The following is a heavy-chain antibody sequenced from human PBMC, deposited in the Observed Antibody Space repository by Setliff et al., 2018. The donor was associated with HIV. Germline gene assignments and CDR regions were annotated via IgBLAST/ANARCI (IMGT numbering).Heavy chain of an antibody. CDR2: IYYSGST. J-gene: IGHJ4*02. V-gene: IGHV4-59*06. CDR1: GGSFSGYH. CDR3: ATNSGSSSGGFAFDY. Sequence: PSETLSLTCAVYGGSFSGYHWSWIRQSPGKGLEWIGYIYYSGSTYYNPSLKSRVTMSVDTSKNQFSLKLNSVTAADTAVYYCATNSGSSSGGFAFDYWGQGTLVTVSS. D-gene: IGHD1-26*01.